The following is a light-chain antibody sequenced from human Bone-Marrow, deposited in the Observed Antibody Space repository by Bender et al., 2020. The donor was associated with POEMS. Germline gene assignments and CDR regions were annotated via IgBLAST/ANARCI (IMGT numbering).Light chain of an antibody. CDR3: SSYTSSSTVV. Sequence: QSALTQPASVSGSPGQSVTISCTGTSRDVGGHNYVSWYQQHPGKAPKLMIYEVSQRPSGVSNRFSGSKSDNTASLTVSGLQAEDEADYYCSSYTSSSTVVFGGGTKMTVL. CDR2: EVS. V-gene: IGLV2-14*01. CDR1: SRDVGGHNY. J-gene: IGLJ2*01.